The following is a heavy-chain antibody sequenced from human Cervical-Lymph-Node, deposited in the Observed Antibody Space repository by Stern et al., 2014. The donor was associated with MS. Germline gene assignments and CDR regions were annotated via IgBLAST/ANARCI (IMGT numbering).Heavy chain of an antibody. CDR2: VYYAGST. Sequence: QVQLQESGPGLVKPSETLTLTCTVFGDSISSDSHYWAWIRQPPGKGLEWILSVYYAGSTYYNPSLKSRLTISVDTSKNQFSLKLRSVAAADTAVYYCAAVAGSMDDAFDIWGQGTVVAVSS. CDR1: GDSISSDSHY. J-gene: IGHJ3*02. D-gene: IGHD6-19*01. V-gene: IGHV4-39*01. CDR3: AAVAGSMDDAFDI.